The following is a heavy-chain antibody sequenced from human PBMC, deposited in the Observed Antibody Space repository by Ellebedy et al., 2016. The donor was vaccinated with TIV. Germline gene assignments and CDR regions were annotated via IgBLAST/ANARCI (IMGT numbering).Heavy chain of an antibody. CDR2: VFYNGST. Sequence: MPSETLSLTCTVSRAPFWGYFWSWLRQSPVKGLESIGYVFYNGSTNYDPSFKSRVSMSADTSKNQFSLKLKSVTPADTAVYYFAAGNGWLDFWGPGILVTVSS. D-gene: IGHD2-8*01. V-gene: IGHV4-59*08. CDR1: RAPFWGYF. CDR3: AAGNGWLDF. J-gene: IGHJ5*01.